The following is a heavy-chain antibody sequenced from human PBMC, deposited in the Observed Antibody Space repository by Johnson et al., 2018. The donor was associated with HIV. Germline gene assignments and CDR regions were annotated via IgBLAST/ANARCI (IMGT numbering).Heavy chain of an antibody. J-gene: IGHJ3*02. V-gene: IGHV3-30*04. Sequence: QVQLVESGGGVVRPGRSLRLSCAASGFTFTSYAMHWVRQAPGKGLEWVAVVSYDGSTKYYAASVKGRFTISRDNSENTLYLQMNSLRAEDTAVFFCARDWSWRGSLNGGGAFDIWGQGTLVTVSA. CDR3: ARDWSWRGSLNGGGAFDI. CDR1: GFTFTSYA. CDR2: VSYDGSTK. D-gene: IGHD1-26*01.